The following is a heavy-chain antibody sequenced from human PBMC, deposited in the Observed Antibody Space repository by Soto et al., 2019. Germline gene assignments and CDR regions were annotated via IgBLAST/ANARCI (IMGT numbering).Heavy chain of an antibody. J-gene: IGHJ4*02. D-gene: IGHD3-10*01. CDR1: GFSLSTSGVG. CDR3: AHSRITMVRGVIFLDY. CDR2: IYWDDDK. V-gene: IGHV2-5*02. Sequence: QITLKESGPTLVKPTQTLTLTCTFSGFSLSTSGVGVGWIRQPPGKALEWLALIYWDDDKRYSPSLKSRLTLPKDHTKNPVVLTVTNMDTVDTATYDCAHSRITMVRGVIFLDYWGQGTLVTVSS.